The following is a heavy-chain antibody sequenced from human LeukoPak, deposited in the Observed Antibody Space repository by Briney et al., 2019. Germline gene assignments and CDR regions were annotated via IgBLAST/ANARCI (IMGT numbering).Heavy chain of an antibody. CDR3: VKAPAHYDILTALDY. V-gene: IGHV3-64D*06. D-gene: IGHD3-9*01. CDR2: ISSNGDST. J-gene: IGHJ4*02. Sequence: GGSLRLSRSAFGFTFSSYAMHWVRQAPGKGLECVSVISSNGDSTYYADSVKGRFTISRDNSKNTLFLQMSSLRVEDTAVYYCVKAPAHYDILTALDYWGQGTLVTVSS. CDR1: GFTFSSYA.